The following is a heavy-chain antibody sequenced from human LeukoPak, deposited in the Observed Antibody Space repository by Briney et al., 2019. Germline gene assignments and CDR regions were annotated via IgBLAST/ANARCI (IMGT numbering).Heavy chain of an antibody. CDR1: GGSISSGGYY. J-gene: IGHJ4*02. V-gene: IGHV4-30-2*01. CDR2: IYHSGST. D-gene: IGHD6-13*01. CDR3: ARVSLEIPYTETYSSSWYYFDY. Sequence: PSETLSLTCTVSGGSISSGGYYWSWIRQPPGKGLEWIGYIYHSGSTYYNPSLKSRVTISVDTSKNQFSLKLSSVTAADTAVYYCARVSLEIPYTETYSSSWYYFDYWGQGTLVTVSS.